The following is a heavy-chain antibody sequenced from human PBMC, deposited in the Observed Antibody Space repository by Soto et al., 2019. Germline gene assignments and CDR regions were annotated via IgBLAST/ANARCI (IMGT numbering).Heavy chain of an antibody. CDR2: ISYDGSNK. V-gene: IGHV3-30*03. D-gene: IGHD6-13*01. CDR3: ARGGIAAAGTRPCYYYGMDV. Sequence: PGGSLRLSCAASGFTFSSYGMHWVRQAPGKGLEWVAVISYDGSNKYYADSVKGRFTISRDNSKNTPYLQMNSLSAEDTAVYYCARGGIAAAGTRPCYYYGMDVWGQGTTVSVS. J-gene: IGHJ6*02. CDR1: GFTFSSYG.